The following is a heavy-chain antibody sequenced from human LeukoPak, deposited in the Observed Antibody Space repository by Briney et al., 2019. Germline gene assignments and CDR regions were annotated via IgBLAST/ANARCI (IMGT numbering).Heavy chain of an antibody. CDR2: INHSGST. V-gene: IGHV4-34*01. J-gene: IGHJ4*02. Sequence: PSETLSLTCAVYGGSFSGYYWSWIRQPPGKGLEWIGEINHSGSTNYNPSLKGRVTISVDTSKNQFSLKLSSVTAADTAVYYCARGSGSYPYWGQGTLVTVSS. CDR3: ARGSGSYPY. CDR1: GGSFSGYY. D-gene: IGHD1-26*01.